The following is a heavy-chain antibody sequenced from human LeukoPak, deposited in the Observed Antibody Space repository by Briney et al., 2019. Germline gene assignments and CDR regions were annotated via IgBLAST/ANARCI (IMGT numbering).Heavy chain of an antibody. D-gene: IGHD2-2*01. CDR2: LIRISGTT. J-gene: IGHJ1*01. CDR1: GGPFNFYA. CDR3: AGLDRYCSSTSCYTAYLQH. Sequence: GASVKVSCKASGGPFNFYAISWVRQAPGQGLEWMGGLIRISGTTNYAQKFQGRVTITTDDPTSTAYMELSSLRSEDTAVYYCAGLDRYCSSTSCYTAYLQHWGQGTLVTVSS. V-gene: IGHV1-69*05.